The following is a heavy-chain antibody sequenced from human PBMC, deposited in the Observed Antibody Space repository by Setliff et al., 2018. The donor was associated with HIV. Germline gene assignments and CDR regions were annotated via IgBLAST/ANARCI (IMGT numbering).Heavy chain of an antibody. J-gene: IGHJ6*03. CDR3: ARSKKRGDYYYYYYYHMDV. CDR2: IYYSGST. Sequence: SETLSLTCTVSGGSISSGGYYWSWIRQHPGKGLEWIGYIYYSGSTYYNPSLKSRVTISVDTSKNQFSLKLSSVTAADTAVYYCARSKKRGDYYYYYYYHMDVWGKGTTVTVSS. D-gene: IGHD3-10*01. CDR1: GGSISSGGYY. V-gene: IGHV4-31*03.